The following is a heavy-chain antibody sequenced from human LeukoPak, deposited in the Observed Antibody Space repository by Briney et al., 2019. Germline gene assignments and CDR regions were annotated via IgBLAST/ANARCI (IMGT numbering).Heavy chain of an antibody. J-gene: IGHJ6*02. Sequence: PSETLSLTCAVYGGSFSGYYWSWIRQPPGKGLEWIGEINHSGSTNYNPSLKSRVTISVDTSKNQFSLKLSSVTAADTAVYYCAISAVYGDYEYYYYYGMDVWAKGPRSPSP. CDR3: AISAVYGDYEYYYYYGMDV. V-gene: IGHV4-34*01. CDR1: GGSFSGYY. CDR2: INHSGST. D-gene: IGHD4-17*01.